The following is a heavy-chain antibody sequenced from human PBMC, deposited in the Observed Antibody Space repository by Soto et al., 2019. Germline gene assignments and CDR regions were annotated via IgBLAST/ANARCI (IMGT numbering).Heavy chain of an antibody. J-gene: IGHJ6*02. CDR1: GFTFSNYG. CDR2: ISGGGSNT. D-gene: IGHD6-19*01. Sequence: EVQLLESGGGLVQPGGSLRLSCAASGFTFSNYGMNWVRQAPGKGLEWVSGISGGGSNTYYADSVKGRFTISRDNSRNTLSLQMSSLGAEDTAVYYCAGARIGVSGRLGMDVWGQGTTVIVSS. CDR3: AGARIGVSGRLGMDV. V-gene: IGHV3-23*01.